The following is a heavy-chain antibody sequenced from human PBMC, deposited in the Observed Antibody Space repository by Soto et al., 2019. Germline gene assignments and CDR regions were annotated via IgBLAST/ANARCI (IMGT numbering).Heavy chain of an antibody. V-gene: IGHV1-18*04. D-gene: IGHD3-16*02. CDR3: ARAHPVWGSYRYIY. J-gene: IGHJ4*02. CDR2: ISANNGNT. Sequence: ASVKVSCKASGYTFTSYGISWVRQAPGQGLEWMGWISANNGNTNYAQKLQGRVTMTTDTSTSTAYMELRSLRSDDTAVYYCARAHPVWGSYRYIYWGQGTLVTVSS. CDR1: GYTFTSYG.